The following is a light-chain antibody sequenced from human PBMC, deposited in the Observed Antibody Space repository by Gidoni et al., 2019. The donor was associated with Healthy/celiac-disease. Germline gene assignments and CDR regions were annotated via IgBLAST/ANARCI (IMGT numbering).Light chain of an antibody. V-gene: IGKV3-20*01. Sequence: EIVLTQSTGTLSLSAGERATLSCRASQSVSSSYLAWYQQKPTQAPRLLIYGASSRATGIPDRFSGSGSGTDFTLTISRLDPEDFAVYYCQQYGSSPPLTFGGGTKVEIK. CDR2: GAS. CDR1: QSVSSSY. CDR3: QQYGSSPPLT. J-gene: IGKJ4*01.